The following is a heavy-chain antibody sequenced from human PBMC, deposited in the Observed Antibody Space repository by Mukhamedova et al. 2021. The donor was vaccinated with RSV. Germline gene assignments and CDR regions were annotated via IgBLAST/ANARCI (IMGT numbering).Heavy chain of an antibody. D-gene: IGHD3-3*01. CDR2: GST. V-gene: IGHV4-34*01. J-gene: IGHJ5*02. Sequence: GSTNYNPSLKSRVTISVDTSKNQFSLKLSSVTAADTALYYCARAALRYWEWPNQKPYNWFDPWGQGTLVTASS. CDR3: ARAALRYWEWPNQKPYNWFDP.